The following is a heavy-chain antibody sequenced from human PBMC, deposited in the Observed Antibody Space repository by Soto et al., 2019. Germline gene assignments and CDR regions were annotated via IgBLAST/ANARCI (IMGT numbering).Heavy chain of an antibody. V-gene: IGHV1-46*01. CDR3: ARDGGYCGGDCYPPRWNEGYYFDY. CDR2: INPSGGST. D-gene: IGHD2-21*02. Sequence: ASVKVSCKASGYTFTSYYMHWVRQAPGQGLEWMGIINPSGGSTSYAQKFQGRVTMTRDTSTGTVYMELSSLRSEDTAVYYCARDGGYCGGDCYPPRWNEGYYFDYWGQGTLVTVSS. J-gene: IGHJ4*02. CDR1: GYTFTSYY.